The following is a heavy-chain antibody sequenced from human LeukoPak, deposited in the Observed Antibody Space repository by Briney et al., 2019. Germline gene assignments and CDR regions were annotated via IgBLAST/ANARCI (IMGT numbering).Heavy chain of an antibody. Sequence: SETLSLTCTVSGGSISSSSYYWGWIRQPPGKGLEWIGSIYHSGSTYYNPSLKSRVTISVDTSKNQFSLKLSSVTAADTAVYYCARGYYYDSSGYPLDIWGQGTMVTVSS. CDR1: GGSISSSSYY. CDR2: IYHSGST. CDR3: ARGYYYDSSGYPLDI. J-gene: IGHJ3*02. V-gene: IGHV4-39*07. D-gene: IGHD3-22*01.